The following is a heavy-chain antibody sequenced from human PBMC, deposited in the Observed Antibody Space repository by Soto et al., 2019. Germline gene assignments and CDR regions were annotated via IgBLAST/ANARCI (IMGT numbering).Heavy chain of an antibody. CDR1: GFTFSSYS. CDR3: ARGNGYDPDDY. J-gene: IGHJ4*02. D-gene: IGHD5-12*01. CDR2: ISSSSSYI. V-gene: IGHV3-21*01. Sequence: EVQLVESGGGLVKPGGSLRLSCAASGFTFSSYSMNWVRQAPGMVLEWVSSISSSSSYIYYADSVKGRFTISRDNAKNSLYLQMNSPTAEDTAAYYCARGNGYDPDDYWGQETLVTVSS.